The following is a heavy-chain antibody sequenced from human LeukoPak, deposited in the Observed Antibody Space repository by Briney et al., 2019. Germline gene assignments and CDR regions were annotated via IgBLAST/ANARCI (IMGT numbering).Heavy chain of an antibody. Sequence: SETLSLTCAVYGGSFSGYYWSWIRQPPGKGLEWIGEINHSGSTNYNPSLKSRVTISVDTSKNQFSLKLSSVTAADTAVYYCASEKAEGYYDSSGYPYWGQGTLVTVSS. D-gene: IGHD3-22*01. J-gene: IGHJ4*02. CDR1: GGSFSGYY. V-gene: IGHV4-34*01. CDR3: ASEKAEGYYDSSGYPY. CDR2: INHSGST.